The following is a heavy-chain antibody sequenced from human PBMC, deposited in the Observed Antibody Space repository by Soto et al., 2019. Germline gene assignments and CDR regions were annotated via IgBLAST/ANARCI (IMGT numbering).Heavy chain of an antibody. Sequence: GGSLRLSCAASGFTFSSYAMSWVRQAPGKGLEWVSAISGSGGSTYYADSVKGRFTISRDNSKNTLYLQMNSLRAEDTAVYYCAKGRRGTMIVVVTNPHDAFDIWGQGTMVTVSS. CDR1: GFTFSSYA. CDR3: AKGRRGTMIVVVTNPHDAFDI. J-gene: IGHJ3*02. CDR2: ISGSGGST. V-gene: IGHV3-23*01. D-gene: IGHD3-22*01.